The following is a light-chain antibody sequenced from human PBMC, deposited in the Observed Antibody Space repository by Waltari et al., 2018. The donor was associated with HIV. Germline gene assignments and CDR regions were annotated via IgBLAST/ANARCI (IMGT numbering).Light chain of an antibody. CDR3: SSYTSSSTRV. V-gene: IGLV2-14*03. CDR2: DVS. J-gene: IGLJ3*02. Sequence: QSALTQPASVSGSPGQSITISCTGTSSDVGGYNYVSWCQRHPGKAPKLRIYDVSNRPSGVCNRFSGSKSGNTASLTISGLQAEDEADYYCSSYTSSSTRVFGGGTTVTVL. CDR1: SSDVGGYNY.